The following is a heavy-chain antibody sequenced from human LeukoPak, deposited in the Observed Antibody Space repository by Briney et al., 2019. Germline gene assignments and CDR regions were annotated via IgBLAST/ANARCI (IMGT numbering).Heavy chain of an antibody. V-gene: IGHV3-53*01. CDR1: GFTVSSNY. CDR3: ARVKGAFGEEFDAFDI. J-gene: IGHJ3*02. D-gene: IGHD3-10*01. CDR2: IYSGGST. Sequence: GGSLRLSCGASGFTVSSNYMSWVRQAPGKGLEWVSVIYSGGSTYYADSVKGRFTTSRDNSKNTLYLQMNSLRAEDTAVYYCARVKGAFGEEFDAFDIWGQGTMVTVSS.